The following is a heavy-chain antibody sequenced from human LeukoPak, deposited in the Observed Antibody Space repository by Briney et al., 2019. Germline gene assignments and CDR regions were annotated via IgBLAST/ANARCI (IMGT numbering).Heavy chain of an antibody. Sequence: GSLRLSCAASGFTFGSYWMGWVRQAPGKGLEWVANIKQDVSEKYYVDSVKGRFTISRDNAKNSLYLQMDSLRAEDTAVYYCAREIPGPLDNWGQGTLVTVSS. J-gene: IGHJ4*02. CDR2: IKQDVSEK. CDR1: GFTFGSYW. V-gene: IGHV3-7*01. CDR3: AREIPGPLDN.